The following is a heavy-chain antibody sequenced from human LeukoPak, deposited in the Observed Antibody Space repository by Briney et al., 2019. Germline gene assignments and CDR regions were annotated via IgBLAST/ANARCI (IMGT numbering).Heavy chain of an antibody. D-gene: IGHD2-15*01. V-gene: IGHV1-69*06. CDR1: GYTFTGYY. CDR2: IIPIFGTA. Sequence: ASVKVSCKASGYTFTGYYMHWVRQAPGQGLEWMGGIIPIFGTANYAQKFQGRVTITADKSTSTAYMELSSLRSEDTAVYYCARGVDWFDPWGQGTLVTVSS. CDR3: ARGVDWFDP. J-gene: IGHJ5*02.